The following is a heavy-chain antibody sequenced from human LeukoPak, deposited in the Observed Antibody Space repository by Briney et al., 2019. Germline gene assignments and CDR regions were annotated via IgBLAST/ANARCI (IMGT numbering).Heavy chain of an antibody. V-gene: IGHV3-23*01. D-gene: IGHD5-12*01. J-gene: IGHJ4*02. CDR3: ARLHVDIVATTPDY. CDR1: GFTFSSYA. Sequence: GGSLRLSCAASGFTFSSYAMSWVRQAPGKGLEWVSAISGSCGSTYYADSVKGRFTISRDNSKNTLYLQMNSLSAEDTAVYYCARLHVDIVATTPDYWGQGTLVTVSS. CDR2: ISGSCGST.